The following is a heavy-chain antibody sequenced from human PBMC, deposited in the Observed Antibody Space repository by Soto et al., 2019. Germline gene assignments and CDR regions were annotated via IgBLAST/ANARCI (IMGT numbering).Heavy chain of an antibody. V-gene: IGHV1-69*06. D-gene: IGHD6-13*01. CDR2: IIPIFGTA. Sequence: SVKVSCKASGGTFSSYAISWVRQAPGQGLEWMGGIIPIFGTANYAQKFQGRVTITADKSTSTAYMELSSLRSEDTAVYYCARARSIAAAAYNWFDPWGQGTLVTVSS. CDR3: ARARSIAAAAYNWFDP. J-gene: IGHJ5*02. CDR1: GGTFSSYA.